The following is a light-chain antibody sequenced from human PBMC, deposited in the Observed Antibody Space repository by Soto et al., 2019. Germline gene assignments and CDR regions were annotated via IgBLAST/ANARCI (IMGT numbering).Light chain of an antibody. CDR2: DAF. J-gene: IGKJ5*01. CDR3: QQRSDWPT. CDR1: QRISIY. Sequence: EVVFTPSPATLSLPTGDRSALSCRASQRISIYLAWYQQRPGQAPRLLIYDAFNRATGIPARFSGSGSGTDFTLTINSLEPEDFAVYYCQQRSDWPTFGQGTRLEI. V-gene: IGKV3-11*01.